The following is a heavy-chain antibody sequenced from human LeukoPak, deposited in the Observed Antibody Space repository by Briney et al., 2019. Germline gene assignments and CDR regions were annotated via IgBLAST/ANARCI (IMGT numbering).Heavy chain of an antibody. D-gene: IGHD2-2*01. Sequence: GGSLRLSCAASGFTVSTYYVTWVRQAPGKGLECVSVIYSGGSTYYADSVKGRFTVSRDNSKNTLYLQMNSLRAEDTAMYYCARGLGYCTYTTCLLPFDYWGQGTLVTVSS. CDR1: GFTVSTYY. J-gene: IGHJ4*02. CDR2: IYSGGST. CDR3: ARGLGYCTYTTCLLPFDY. V-gene: IGHV3-53*01.